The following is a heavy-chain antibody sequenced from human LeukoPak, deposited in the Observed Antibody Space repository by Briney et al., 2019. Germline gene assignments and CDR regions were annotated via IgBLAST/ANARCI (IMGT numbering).Heavy chain of an antibody. J-gene: IGHJ4*02. CDR3: ARTSATSDH. V-gene: IGHV4-39*01. Sequence: SETLSLTCTVSGDSIGSSTYYGGWIRQPPGKGLEWIGSIYYSGSTYYSPSLKSRVTMSIDTPKNQFSLKLSSVTAADTAIYYCARTSATSDHWGQGALVTVSS. CDR1: GDSIGSSTYY. CDR2: IYYSGST.